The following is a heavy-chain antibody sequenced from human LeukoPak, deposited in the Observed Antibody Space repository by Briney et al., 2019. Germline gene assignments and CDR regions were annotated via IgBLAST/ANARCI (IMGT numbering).Heavy chain of an antibody. Sequence: GGSLRLSCAASGFTFSSYWMNWVRQAPGKGLEWVSSISSSSSYIYYADSVKGRFTISRDNAKNSLYLQMNSLRAEDTAVYYCARDESMTTVTTKPWGQGTLVTVSS. V-gene: IGHV3-21*01. D-gene: IGHD4-17*01. J-gene: IGHJ5*02. CDR1: GFTFSSYW. CDR3: ARDESMTTVTTKP. CDR2: ISSSSSYI.